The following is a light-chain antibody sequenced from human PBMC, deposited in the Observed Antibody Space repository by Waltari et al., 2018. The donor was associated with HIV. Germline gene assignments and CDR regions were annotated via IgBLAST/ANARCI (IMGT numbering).Light chain of an antibody. J-gene: IGLJ1*01. CDR2: RNN. Sequence: QSVLTQPPSASGTPGQRVTISCSGSSSNIGSYTVNWYQQLPGTAPKLLIYRNNQLPSGVPDRCSGSKSGTSASLAISGLQSEDEADYSCAAWDDSLNGYVFGTGTKVTVL. CDR1: SSNIGSYT. CDR3: AAWDDSLNGYV. V-gene: IGLV1-44*01.